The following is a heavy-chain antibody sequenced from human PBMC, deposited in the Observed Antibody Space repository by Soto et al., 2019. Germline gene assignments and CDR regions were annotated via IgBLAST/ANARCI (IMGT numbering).Heavy chain of an antibody. D-gene: IGHD6-13*01. CDR1: GFTFSSYG. Sequence: GSLRLSCAASGFTFSSYGMHWVRQAPGKGLEWVAVISYDGSNKYYADSVKGRFTISRDNSKNTLYLQMNSLRAEDTAVYYCAKAGQHHFYGMDVWGQGTTVTVSS. CDR2: ISYDGSNK. J-gene: IGHJ6*02. CDR3: AKAGQHHFYGMDV. V-gene: IGHV3-30*18.